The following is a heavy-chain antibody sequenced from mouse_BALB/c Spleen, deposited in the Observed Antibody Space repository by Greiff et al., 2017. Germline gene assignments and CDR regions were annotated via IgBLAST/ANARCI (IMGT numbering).Heavy chain of an antibody. CDR2: IYPGNVNT. D-gene: IGHD1-1*01. V-gene: IGHV1S56*01. Sequence: QVQLQQSGPELVKPGASVRISCKASGYTFTSYYIHWVKQRPGQGLEWIGWIYPGNVNTKYNEKFKGKATLTADKSSSTAYMQLSSLTSEDSAVYFCARKRSSSPPWFAYWGQGTLVTVSA. CDR3: ARKRSSSPPWFAY. J-gene: IGHJ3*01. CDR1: GYTFTSYY.